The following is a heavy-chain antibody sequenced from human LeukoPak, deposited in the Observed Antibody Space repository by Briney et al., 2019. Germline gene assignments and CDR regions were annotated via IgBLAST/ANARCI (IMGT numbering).Heavy chain of an antibody. V-gene: IGHV4-59*05. D-gene: IGHD2-15*01. CDR2: IYSSGTT. Sequence: SETLSLTCTVSGGSINSYYWSWIRQPPGKGLEWIGSIYSSGTTYYNPSLKSRVTISVDASKNQFSLRLSSVTAADTAVYYCARPNQYCIGDSCYSGHYWGQGTLVTVSS. CDR1: GGSINSYY. CDR3: ARPNQYCIGDSCYSGHY. J-gene: IGHJ4*02.